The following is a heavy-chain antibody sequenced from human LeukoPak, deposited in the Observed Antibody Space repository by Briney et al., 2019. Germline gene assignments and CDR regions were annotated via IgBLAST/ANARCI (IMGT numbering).Heavy chain of an antibody. CDR3: ARTRARTSGYCSGGSCYQGMDY. V-gene: IGHV3-21*01. CDR2: ISSSSSYI. J-gene: IGHJ4*02. CDR1: GFTFSSYS. Sequence: GGSLRPSCAASGFTFSSYSMNWVRQAPGKGLEWVSSISSSSSYIYYADSVKGRFTISRDNAKNSLYLQMNSLRAEDTAVYYCARTRARTSGYCSGGSCYQGMDYWGQGTLVTVSS. D-gene: IGHD2-15*01.